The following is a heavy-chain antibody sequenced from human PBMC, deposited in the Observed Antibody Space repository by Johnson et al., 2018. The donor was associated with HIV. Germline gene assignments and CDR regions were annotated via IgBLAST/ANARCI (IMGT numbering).Heavy chain of an antibody. Sequence: QVQLVESGGGVVQSGRSLKLSCAASGFTFSSYGMHWVRQAPGKGLEWVAVISYDGSEKYFADSVKGRFTISRDSSKNTLYLQMNSLRAEDTAVYYCTTGAFHAYDMWGQGTMVTVSS. CDR2: ISYDGSEK. CDR1: GFTFSSYG. J-gene: IGHJ3*02. CDR3: TTGAFHAYDM. V-gene: IGHV3-30*03. D-gene: IGHD1-1*01.